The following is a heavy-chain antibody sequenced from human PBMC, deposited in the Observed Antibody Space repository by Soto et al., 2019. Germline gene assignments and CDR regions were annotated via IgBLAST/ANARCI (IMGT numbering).Heavy chain of an antibody. CDR1: GGSISSYY. D-gene: IGHD2-15*01. J-gene: IGHJ3*02. Sequence: SETLCLTCTVSGGSISSYYWSWIRQPPGKGLEWIGYIYYSGSTNYNPSLKSRVTISVDTSKNQFSLKLSSVTAADTAVYYCARGGPGYCSGGSCSGYAFDIWGQGTMVTVSS. CDR3: ARGGPGYCSGGSCSGYAFDI. V-gene: IGHV4-59*01. CDR2: IYYSGST.